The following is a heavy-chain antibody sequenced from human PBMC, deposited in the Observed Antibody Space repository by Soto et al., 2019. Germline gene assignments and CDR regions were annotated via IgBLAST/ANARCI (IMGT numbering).Heavy chain of an antibody. J-gene: IGHJ4*02. CDR1: GFTFSSYG. Sequence: GGSLRLSCAASGFTFSSYGMHWVRQAPGKGLEWVAVISYDGSNKYYADSVKGRFTISRDNSKNTLYLQMNSLRAEDTAVYYCAKDYYDSSEGFDYWGQGTLVTVSS. CDR2: ISYDGSNK. V-gene: IGHV3-30*18. CDR3: AKDYYDSSEGFDY. D-gene: IGHD3-22*01.